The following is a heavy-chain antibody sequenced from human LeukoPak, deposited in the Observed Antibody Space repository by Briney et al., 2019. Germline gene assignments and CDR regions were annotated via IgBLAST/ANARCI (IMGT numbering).Heavy chain of an antibody. Sequence: GGSLRLSCEASGFTFSTYAMAWVRQAPGKGLEWVSLITGSGISAYYADSVRGRFSISRDNSKNTVYLQLNSLRAEDTAVYYCAKDLPALEYWGQGTLVTVSS. J-gene: IGHJ4*02. CDR2: ITGSGISA. CDR3: AKDLPALEY. CDR1: GFTFSTYA. D-gene: IGHD2-2*01. V-gene: IGHV3-23*01.